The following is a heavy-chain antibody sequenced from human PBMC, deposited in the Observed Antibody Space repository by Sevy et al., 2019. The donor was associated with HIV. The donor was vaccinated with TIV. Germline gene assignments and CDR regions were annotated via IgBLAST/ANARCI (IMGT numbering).Heavy chain of an antibody. CDR3: ARDLRVATASGGMDV. J-gene: IGHJ6*02. CDR2: IYSGGDT. CDR1: GFTVSSNF. D-gene: IGHD6-13*01. Sequence: GGSLRLSCVAHGFTVSSNFMTWVRQAPGKGLEWVSIIYSGGDTYYADSVKGRFTISRDNSKNTLYLQMNNLRAEDTAVYYCARDLRVATASGGMDVWGQGTTVTVSS. V-gene: IGHV3-53*01.